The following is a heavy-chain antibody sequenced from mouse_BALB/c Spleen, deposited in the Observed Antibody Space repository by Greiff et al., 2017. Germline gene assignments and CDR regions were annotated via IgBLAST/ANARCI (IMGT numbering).Heavy chain of an antibody. V-gene: IGHV2-9-2*01. CDR1: GFSLTSYD. J-gene: IGHJ3*01. CDR2: IWTGGGT. CDR3: VRDRDYPFAY. D-gene: IGHD2-4*01. Sequence: VQVVESGPGLVAPSQSLSITCTVSGFSLTSYDISWIRQPPGKGLEWLGVIWTGGGTNYNSAFMSRLSISKDNSKSQVFLKMNSLQTDDTAIYYCVRDRDYPFAYWGQGTLVTVSA.